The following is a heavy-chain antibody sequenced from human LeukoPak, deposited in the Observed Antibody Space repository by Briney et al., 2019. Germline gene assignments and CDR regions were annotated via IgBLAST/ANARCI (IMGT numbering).Heavy chain of an antibody. V-gene: IGHV1-8*01. D-gene: IGHD5-24*01. CDR1: GYTFTSYD. CDR2: MNPNSGNT. Sequence: ASVKVSCKASGYTFTSYDINWVRQATGQGLEWMGWMNPNSGNTGYAQKFQGRVTMTRNTSISTAYMELSSPRSEDTAVYYCARGRRWLQLFSYYFDYWGQGTLVTVSS. CDR3: ARGRRWLQLFSYYFDY. J-gene: IGHJ4*02.